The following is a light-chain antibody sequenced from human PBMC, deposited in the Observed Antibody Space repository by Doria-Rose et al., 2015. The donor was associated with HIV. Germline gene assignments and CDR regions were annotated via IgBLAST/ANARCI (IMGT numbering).Light chain of an antibody. Sequence: PSSVSASVGDRVTITCRASQDISSWLAWYQQKPGKAPKLLIYAASSLQSGVPSRFSGSGSGTEFTLTISRLQPEDFATYYCQQANSFPPTFGPGTKVDIK. CDR2: AAS. CDR1: QDISSW. CDR3: QQANSFPPT. V-gene: IGKV1-12*01. J-gene: IGKJ3*01.